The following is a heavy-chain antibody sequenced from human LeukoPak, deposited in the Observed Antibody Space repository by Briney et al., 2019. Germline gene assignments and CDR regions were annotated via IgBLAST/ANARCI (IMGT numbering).Heavy chain of an antibody. J-gene: IGHJ3*02. Sequence: SETLSPTCTVSGGSISSSSYYWGWIRQPPGKGLEWIGSIYYSGSPYYYNPSLKSRVTISVDTSKSRFSLKLSSVTAADTAVYYCARSLAYAYCGGDCQGAFDIWGQGTMVTVSS. CDR2: IYYSGSPY. CDR3: ARSLAYAYCGGDCQGAFDI. D-gene: IGHD2-21*02. V-gene: IGHV4-39*07. CDR1: GGSISSSSYY.